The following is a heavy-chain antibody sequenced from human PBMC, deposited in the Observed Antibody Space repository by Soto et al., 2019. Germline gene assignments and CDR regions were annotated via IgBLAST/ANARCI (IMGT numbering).Heavy chain of an antibody. D-gene: IGHD6-19*01. V-gene: IGHV1-24*01. Sequence: ASVKVSCKVSGYTLTELSMHWVRQAPGKGLEWVGGFDPEDGETIYAQKFQGRVTMTEDTSTDTAYMELSSLRSEDTAVYYCATERSSGWGHNWFDPWGQGTLVTVSS. CDR3: ATERSSGWGHNWFDP. J-gene: IGHJ5*02. CDR2: FDPEDGET. CDR1: GYTLTELS.